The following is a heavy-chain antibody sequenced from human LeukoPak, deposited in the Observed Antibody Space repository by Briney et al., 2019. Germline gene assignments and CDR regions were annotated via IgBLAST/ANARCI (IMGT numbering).Heavy chain of an antibody. V-gene: IGHV3-21*01. CDR1: GFTFSTYN. Sequence: GGSLTLSCAASGFTFSTYNMNWVRQAPGKGLEWVSSITSTSSYMYYADSVKGRFTISRDNAQNSLYLHMGSLGAEDTAVYYCARIAMVRGVIIDPFDYWGQGTLVTVSS. D-gene: IGHD3-10*01. CDR3: ARIAMVRGVIIDPFDY. CDR2: ITSTSSYM. J-gene: IGHJ4*02.